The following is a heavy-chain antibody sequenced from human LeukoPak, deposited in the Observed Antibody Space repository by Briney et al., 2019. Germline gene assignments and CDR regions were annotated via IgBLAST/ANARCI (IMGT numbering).Heavy chain of an antibody. D-gene: IGHD4-11*01. J-gene: IGHJ4*02. V-gene: IGHV3-30-3*01. Sequence: PGRSLRLSCAASGFTFSSYAMHWVRQAPGKGLVWVSVISYGGSNKYYADSVKGRFTISRDSSKNTLYLQMNSLRAEDTAVYYCAREPTFTVTTAPIDYWGQRTLVTVSS. CDR1: GFTFSSYA. CDR3: AREPTFTVTTAPIDY. CDR2: ISYGGSNK.